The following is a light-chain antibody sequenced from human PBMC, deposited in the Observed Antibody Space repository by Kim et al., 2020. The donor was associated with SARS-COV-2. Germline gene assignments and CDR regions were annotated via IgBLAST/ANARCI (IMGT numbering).Light chain of an antibody. V-gene: IGKV3-15*01. Sequence: RGESASHCSRDSQTINNKLVWYQQKPGQAPRLLIYDATTRATGVPARFIGSGSERDFTLTISSLQSEDFEVYYCQQSNDWPPLTFGQGTKVDIK. CDR1: QTINNK. J-gene: IGKJ1*01. CDR2: DAT. CDR3: QQSNDWPPLT.